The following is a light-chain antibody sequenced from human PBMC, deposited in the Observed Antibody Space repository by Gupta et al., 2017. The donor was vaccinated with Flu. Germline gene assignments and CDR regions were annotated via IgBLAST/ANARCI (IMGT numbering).Light chain of an antibody. J-gene: IGLJ1*01. CDR2: CSN. Sequence: SSNIGSNAINCYQQLPGTSPTLLIFCSNQRPSWVPDRFACSKSCASASLAIRGLLSYDEADYYCAAWYDSLNRHYVFGTGTKVTVL. V-gene: IGLV1-44*01. CDR3: AAWYDSLNRHYV. CDR1: SSNIGSNA.